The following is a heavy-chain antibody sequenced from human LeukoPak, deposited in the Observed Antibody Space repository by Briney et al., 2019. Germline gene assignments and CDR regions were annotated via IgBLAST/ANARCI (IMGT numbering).Heavy chain of an antibody. CDR1: GFTFSRYA. V-gene: IGHV3-23*01. Sequence: GGSLRLSCVASGFTFSRYAMIWVRQAPGKGLEWVSAIVAGGGGKYADSVKGRFTVSRDNSKNTLYLQMNGLTAEDTAVYFCARDPNGDYIGAFDFRGQGARVTVSS. D-gene: IGHD4-17*01. CDR3: ARDPNGDYIGAFDF. CDR2: IVAGGGG. J-gene: IGHJ3*01.